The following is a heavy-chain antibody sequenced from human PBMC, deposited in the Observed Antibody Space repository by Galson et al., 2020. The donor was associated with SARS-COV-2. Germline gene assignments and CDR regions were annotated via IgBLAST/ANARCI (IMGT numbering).Heavy chain of an antibody. D-gene: IGHD6-13*01. CDR1: GGSFSGSY. V-gene: IGHV4-34*01. Sequence: SETLSLTCAVYGGSFSGSYWSWIRQPPGKGLEWIGEINHSGSTNYNPSLKSRVTISVDTSKNQFSLKLSSVTAADTAVYYCARGRYSSSWYGTHNWFDPWGQGTLVTVSS. CDR2: INHSGST. CDR3: ARGRYSSSWYGTHNWFDP. J-gene: IGHJ5*02.